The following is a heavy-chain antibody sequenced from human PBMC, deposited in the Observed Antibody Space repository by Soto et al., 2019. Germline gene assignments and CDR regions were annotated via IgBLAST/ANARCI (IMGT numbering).Heavy chain of an antibody. V-gene: IGHV4-59*08. CDR1: CGSISRYY. CDR2: IYYSGST. CDR3: ARHHDS. J-gene: IGHJ4*02. Sequence: SETLSLTCTVSCGSISRYYWSWIRQPPGKGLEWIAYIYYSGSTNYNPSLKSRVTISVDTSKNQFSLKLSSVTAADTAVYYCARHHDSWGQGTLVTVSS.